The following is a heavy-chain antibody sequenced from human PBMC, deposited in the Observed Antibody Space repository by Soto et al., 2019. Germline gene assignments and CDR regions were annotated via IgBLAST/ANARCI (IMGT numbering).Heavy chain of an antibody. CDR1: GFTFSSYG. V-gene: IGHV3-30*18. J-gene: IGHJ4*02. Sequence: QVQLVESGGGVVQPGRSLRLSCAASGFTFSSYGMHWVRQAPGKGLEWVAVISYDGSNKYYADSVKGRFTIPRDNSKNTLYLRMNSLRAEDTAVYYCAKDYRRSLSWGQGTLVTVSS. D-gene: IGHD3-16*02. CDR2: ISYDGSNK. CDR3: AKDYRRSLS.